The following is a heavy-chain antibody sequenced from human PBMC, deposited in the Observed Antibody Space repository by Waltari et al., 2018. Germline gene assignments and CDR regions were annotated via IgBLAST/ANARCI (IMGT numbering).Heavy chain of an antibody. CDR2: IYYSGST. Sequence: QVQLQESGPGLVKPSETLSLTCTVPGGSISSHYWSWIRQPPGKGLEWIGYIYYSGSTNYNPSLKRRVTISVDTSKNQFSLKRSSVTAADTAVYYCARSAVSSSYNWFDPWGQGTLVTVSS. CDR3: ARSAVSSSYNWFDP. V-gene: IGHV4-59*11. J-gene: IGHJ5*02. CDR1: GGSISSHY. D-gene: IGHD6-6*01.